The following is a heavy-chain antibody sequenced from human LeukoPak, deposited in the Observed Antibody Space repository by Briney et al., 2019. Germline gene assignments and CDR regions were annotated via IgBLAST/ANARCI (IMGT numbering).Heavy chain of an antibody. Sequence: GESLKISCKGSGYSFTSYWIGWVRQMPGKGLEWMGIIYPGDSDTRYSPSFQGQVTISADKSISTAYLQWSSLKASDTAMYYCARRVGSGSYRNAFDIWGQGTMVTVSS. CDR1: GYSFTSYW. CDR2: IYPGDSDT. J-gene: IGHJ3*02. CDR3: ARRVGSGSYRNAFDI. V-gene: IGHV5-51*01. D-gene: IGHD1-26*01.